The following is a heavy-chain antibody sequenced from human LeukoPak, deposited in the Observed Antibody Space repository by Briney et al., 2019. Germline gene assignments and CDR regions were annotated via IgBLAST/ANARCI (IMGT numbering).Heavy chain of an antibody. V-gene: IGHV4-59*01. D-gene: IGHD3-10*01. Sequence: SETLSLTCTVSGGSISSYYWSWIRQPPGKGLEWIGYIYYSGSTNYNPSLKSRVTISVDTSKNQFSLKLSSVTAADTAVYYCAAMVRGVYYFDYWGQGTLVTVSS. CDR2: IYYSGST. CDR3: AAMVRGVYYFDY. CDR1: GGSISSYY. J-gene: IGHJ4*02.